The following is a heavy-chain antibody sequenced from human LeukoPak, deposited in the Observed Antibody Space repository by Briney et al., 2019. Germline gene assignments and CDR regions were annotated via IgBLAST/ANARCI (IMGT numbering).Heavy chain of an antibody. CDR2: INPSGGST. CDR1: GYTFTSYY. D-gene: IGHD6-19*01. CDR3: ARDGPGIAVAGDDFDY. V-gene: IGHV1-46*01. J-gene: IGHJ4*02. Sequence: ASVKVSCKASGYTFTSYYMHWVRQAPGQGLEWMGIINPSGGSTSYAQKFQGRVTMTRDTSTSTVYMELSSLRSEDTAVYYCARDGPGIAVAGDDFDYWGQGTLVTVSS.